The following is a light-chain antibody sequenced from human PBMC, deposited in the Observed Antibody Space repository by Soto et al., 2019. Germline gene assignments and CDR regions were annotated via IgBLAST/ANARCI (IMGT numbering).Light chain of an antibody. V-gene: IGLV3-21*02. Sequence: SYELTQPPSVSVAPGQTARFSCGGNNVGSTRVHWYQQRPGRAPVLVVYDDSDRPSGIPERFSGSNSGTSATLIISRVEAGDEADYYCQVWDSSSALVVFGGGTKLTVL. J-gene: IGLJ2*01. CDR1: NVGSTR. CDR3: QVWDSSSALVV. CDR2: DDS.